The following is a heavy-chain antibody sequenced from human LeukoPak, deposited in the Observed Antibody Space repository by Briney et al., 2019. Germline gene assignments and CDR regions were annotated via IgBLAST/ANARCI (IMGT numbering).Heavy chain of an antibody. J-gene: IGHJ4*02. CDR1: GFTFSSYA. Sequence: GGSLRLSCAASGFTFSSYAMSWVRQAPGKGLEWVSAISGSGGSTYYTDSVKGRFTISRDNSKNTLYLQMNSLRAEDTAVYYCAKDGQAHIVVVPAAAFDYWGQGTLVTVSS. CDR3: AKDGQAHIVVVPAAAFDY. CDR2: ISGSGGST. V-gene: IGHV3-23*01. D-gene: IGHD2-2*01.